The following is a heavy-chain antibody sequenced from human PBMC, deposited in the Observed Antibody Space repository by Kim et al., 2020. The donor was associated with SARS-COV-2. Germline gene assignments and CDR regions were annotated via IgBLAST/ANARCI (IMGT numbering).Heavy chain of an antibody. CDR3: ARPIEACGYSYGCFALEYYYSGMDV. V-gene: IGHV3-48*03. D-gene: IGHD5-18*01. J-gene: IGHJ6*02. CDR2: ISSSGSTI. CDR1: GFTFSSYE. Sequence: GGSLRLSCAASGFTFSSYEMNWVRQAPGKGLEWVSYISSSGSTIYYADSVKGRFTISRDNAKNSLYLQMNSLRAEDTAVYYCARPIEACGYSYGCFALEYYYSGMDVWGQGTTVTGSS.